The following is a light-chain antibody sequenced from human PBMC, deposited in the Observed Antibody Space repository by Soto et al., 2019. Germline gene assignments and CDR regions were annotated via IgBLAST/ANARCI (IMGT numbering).Light chain of an antibody. J-gene: IGKJ5*01. CDR1: QSISSW. V-gene: IGKV1-5*01. CDR2: DAS. Sequence: DIQMTQSPSTLSASVGDRVTITCRASQSISSWLAWYQQKPGKAPKLLIYDASTSESGVPSRFSGSGSGTEFTLTISSLQPDDFATYYCQQYNSNSPFGQWTRLESK. CDR3: QQYNSNSP.